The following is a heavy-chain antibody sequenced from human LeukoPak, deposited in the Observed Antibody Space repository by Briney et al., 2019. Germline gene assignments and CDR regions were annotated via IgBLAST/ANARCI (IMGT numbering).Heavy chain of an antibody. D-gene: IGHD3-10*01. CDR2: IQHSGIT. J-gene: IGHJ5*02. Sequence: SETLSLTCAVSGDSISRTIWWSWVRQSPGKGLEWIGEIQHSGITNYNPSLKSRVTLSVDKSKNQFSLKLSSVTAADTAVYYCARGVGSMIRGVTDPWGQGTLVTVSS. V-gene: IGHV4-4*02. CDR1: GDSISRTIW. CDR3: ARGVGSMIRGVTDP.